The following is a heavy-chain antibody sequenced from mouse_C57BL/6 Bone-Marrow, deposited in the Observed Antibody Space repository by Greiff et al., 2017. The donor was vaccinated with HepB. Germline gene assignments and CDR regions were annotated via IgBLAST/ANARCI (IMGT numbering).Heavy chain of an antibody. CDR1: GYTFTSYG. V-gene: IGHV1-81*01. J-gene: IGHJ3*01. CDR3: ARRGWFAY. CDR2: IYPRSGNT. Sequence: QVHVKQSGAELARPGASVKLSCKASGYTFTSYGISWVKQRTGQGLEWIGEIYPRSGNTYYNEKFKGKATLTADKSSSTAYMELRSLTSEDSAVYFCARRGWFAYGGQGTLVTVSA.